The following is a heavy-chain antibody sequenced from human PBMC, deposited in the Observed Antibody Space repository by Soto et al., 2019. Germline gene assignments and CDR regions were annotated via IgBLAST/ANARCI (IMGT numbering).Heavy chain of an antibody. J-gene: IGHJ5*02. CDR2: ISAYNGNT. CDR1: GYTFTSYG. Sequence: ASVKVSCKXSGYTFTSYGISWVRQAPGQGLEWMGWISAYNGNTNYAQKLQGRVTMTTDTSTSTAYMELRSLRSDDPAVYKCARAYYDPRFDPWGQGTLVTVSS. V-gene: IGHV1-18*01. D-gene: IGHD3-22*01. CDR3: ARAYYDPRFDP.